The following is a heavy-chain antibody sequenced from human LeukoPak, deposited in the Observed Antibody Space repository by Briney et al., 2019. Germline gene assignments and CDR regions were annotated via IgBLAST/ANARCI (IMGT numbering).Heavy chain of an antibody. V-gene: IGHV4-59*01. D-gene: IGHD2-2*01. CDR3: ARGGAGCSSTSCYFRFDP. CDR2: IYYSGST. CDR1: GGSISSYY. Sequence: KPSETLSLTCTVSGGSISSYYWSWIRQPPGKGLEWIGYIYYSGSTNYNPSLKSRVTISVDTSKNQFSLKLSSVTAADTAVYYCARGGAGCSSTSCYFRFDPWGQGTLVTVSS. J-gene: IGHJ5*02.